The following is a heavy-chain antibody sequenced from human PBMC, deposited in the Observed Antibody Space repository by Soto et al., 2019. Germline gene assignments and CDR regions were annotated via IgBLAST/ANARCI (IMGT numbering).Heavy chain of an antibody. J-gene: IGHJ4*02. D-gene: IGHD3-10*01. V-gene: IGHV2-5*02. CDR1: GFSLSTSGVG. CDR3: AHIPELLWFGGYDY. Sequence: SGPTLVKPTQTLTLTCTFSGFSLSTSGVGVGWIRQPPGKALEWLALIYWDDDKRYSPSLKSRLTITKDTSKNQVVLTMTNMDPVDTATYYCAHIPELLWFGGYDYWGQGTLVTVSS. CDR2: IYWDDDK.